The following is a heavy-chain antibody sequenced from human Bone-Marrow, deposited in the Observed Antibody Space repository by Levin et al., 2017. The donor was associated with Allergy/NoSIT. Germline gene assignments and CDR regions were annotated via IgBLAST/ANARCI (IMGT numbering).Heavy chain of an antibody. CDR3: ARDVLGETKAARPGGVAPGC. V-gene: IGHV3-30-3*01. D-gene: IGHD6-6*01. J-gene: IGHJ4*02. Sequence: PGGSLRLSCAASGFTFSSYAMHWVRQAPGKGLEWVAVISYDGSNKYYADSVKGRFTISRDNSKNTLYLQMNSLRAEDTAVYYCARDVLGETKAARPGGVAPGCRGQGTLVTVSS. CDR2: ISYDGSNK. CDR1: GFTFSSYA.